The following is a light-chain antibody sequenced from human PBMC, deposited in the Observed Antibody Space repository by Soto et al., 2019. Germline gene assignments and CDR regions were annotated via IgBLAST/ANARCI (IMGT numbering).Light chain of an antibody. CDR2: GNS. CDR1: SSNFGAGYD. Sequence: QSVLTQPPSVCGAPGQRVTISCTGSSSNFGAGYDVHWYQQLPGTAPKLLIYGNSNRPSGVPDRFSGSKSGTSASLAITGLQAEDEADYYCQSYDSSLSGYVFGTGTKVTV. CDR3: QSYDSSLSGYV. J-gene: IGLJ1*01. V-gene: IGLV1-40*01.